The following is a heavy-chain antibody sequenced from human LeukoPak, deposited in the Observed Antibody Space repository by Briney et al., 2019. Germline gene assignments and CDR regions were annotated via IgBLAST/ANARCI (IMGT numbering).Heavy chain of an antibody. J-gene: IGHJ3*02. Sequence: GGSLRLSCAASGFTFSTYWMSWVRQAPGKGLEWVANIKEDGSEKYYVDSVKGRFTISRDNAKNSLNLQMTSLRADDTAVYYCAKARSAGITIFGVVSDAFDIWGQGTMVTVSS. V-gene: IGHV3-7*01. D-gene: IGHD3-3*01. CDR1: GFTFSTYW. CDR3: AKARSAGITIFGVVSDAFDI. CDR2: IKEDGSEK.